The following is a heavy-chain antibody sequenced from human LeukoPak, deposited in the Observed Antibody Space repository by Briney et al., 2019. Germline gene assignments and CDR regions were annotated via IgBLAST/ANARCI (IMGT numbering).Heavy chain of an antibody. V-gene: IGHV4-39*01. CDR1: GDSITSTPYY. Sequence: SETLSLTCTVSGDSITSTPYYWGWIRQSPGKGLEWIGIIYYSGSTYYNPSLKSRVTMSVDTSKNQFSLKLNSVTAADTAIFFCARHLNSGGHSPLVYWGHGTLVTVSS. CDR2: IYYSGST. D-gene: IGHD2-21*02. CDR3: ARHLNSGGHSPLVY. J-gene: IGHJ4*01.